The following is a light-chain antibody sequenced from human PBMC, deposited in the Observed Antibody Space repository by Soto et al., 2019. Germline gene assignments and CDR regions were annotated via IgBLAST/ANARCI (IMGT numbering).Light chain of an antibody. Sequence: QSVLTQPPSVSGAPGQRVTISCTGSNSDIGAGYDVHWYQHLPGKAPKLLIYGNSNRPSGVPDRFSGSKSGNSASLAITGLQAEDEAEYYCQSYDSSLSAVVFGGGTKLTVL. V-gene: IGLV1-40*01. CDR3: QSYDSSLSAVV. J-gene: IGLJ2*01. CDR2: GNS. CDR1: NSDIGAGYD.